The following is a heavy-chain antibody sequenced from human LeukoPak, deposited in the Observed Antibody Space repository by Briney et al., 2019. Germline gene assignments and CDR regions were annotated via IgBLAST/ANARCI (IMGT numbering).Heavy chain of an antibody. CDR2: ISGSGTGT. CDR3: ATSYSSSSGPFDS. D-gene: IGHD6-6*01. Sequence: GGSLRLSCAASRFTFKDYAMNWVRQAPGKGLEWVSTISGSGTGTYYADSVKGRFTISRDNSRNTLHLQTDSLRADDTAVYYCATSYSSSSGPFDSWGQGTLVTVSS. J-gene: IGHJ4*02. V-gene: IGHV3-23*01. CDR1: RFTFKDYA.